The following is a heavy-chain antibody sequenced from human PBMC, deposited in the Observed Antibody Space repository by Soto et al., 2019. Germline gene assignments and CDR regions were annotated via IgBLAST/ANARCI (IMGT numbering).Heavy chain of an antibody. CDR3: AKGTVPAAIRRGYFGY. J-gene: IGHJ4*02. CDR2: ISGSGDST. Sequence: PGGSLRLSCAASGFTFSSYAMSWVRQAPGKGLEWVSAISGSGDSTYYADSVKGRFTISRDNSKNTLYLQMNSLRAEDTAVYYCAKGTVPAAIRRGYFGYWGQGTLVTVSS. D-gene: IGHD2-2*02. V-gene: IGHV3-23*01. CDR1: GFTFSSYA.